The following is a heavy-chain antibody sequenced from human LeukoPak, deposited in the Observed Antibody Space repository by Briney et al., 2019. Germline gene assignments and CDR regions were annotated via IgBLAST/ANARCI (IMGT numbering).Heavy chain of an antibody. V-gene: IGHV1-24*01. Sequence: ASVKVSCKVSGYTLTELSMHWVRQAPGKGLEWMGGFDPEDGETIYAQKFQGRVTMTEDTSTDTAYMELSSLRSEDTAVYYCATDLYYDSSRIFDLWGRSTLVTVSS. CDR2: FDPEDGET. CDR3: ATDLYYDSSRIFDL. J-gene: IGHJ2*01. D-gene: IGHD3-22*01. CDR1: GYTLTELS.